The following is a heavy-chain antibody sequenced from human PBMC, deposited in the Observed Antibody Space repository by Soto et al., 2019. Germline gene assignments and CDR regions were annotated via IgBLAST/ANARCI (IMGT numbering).Heavy chain of an antibody. J-gene: IGHJ5*02. Sequence: ASVKVSCKASGYTFTSYAMHWVRQAPGQRLEWMGWINAGNGNTKYSQKFQGRVTMTSDTSTSTVYMELSSLRSEDTAVYYCARDLRDGGNAWGRGTLVTVSS. V-gene: IGHV1-3*01. CDR1: GYTFTSYA. CDR2: INAGNGNT. CDR3: ARDLRDGGNA. D-gene: IGHD2-15*01.